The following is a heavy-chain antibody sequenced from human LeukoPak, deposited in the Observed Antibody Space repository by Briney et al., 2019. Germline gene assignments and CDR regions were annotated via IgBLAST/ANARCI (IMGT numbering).Heavy chain of an antibody. D-gene: IGHD2-2*01. J-gene: IGHJ6*02. CDR3: ARGRPYCSSTSCFYYYYYYGMDV. Sequence: PSETLSLTCAVYGGSFSGYYWSWIRQPPGKGLEWIGEINHSGSTNYNPSLKSRVTISVDTSKNQFSLKLSSVTAADTAVYYCARGRPYCSSTSCFYYYYYYGMDVWGQGTTVTVSS. CDR1: GGSFSGYY. CDR2: INHSGST. V-gene: IGHV4-34*01.